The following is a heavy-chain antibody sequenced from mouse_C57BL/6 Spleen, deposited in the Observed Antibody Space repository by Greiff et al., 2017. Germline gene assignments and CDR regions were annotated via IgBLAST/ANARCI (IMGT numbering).Heavy chain of an antibody. CDR1: GFTFSDYG. CDR2: ISSGSSTI. Sequence: EVQRVESGGGLVKPGGSLKLSCAASGFTFSDYGMHWVRQAPEKGLEWVAYISSGSSTIYYADTVKGRFTISRDNAKNTLFLQMTSLRSEDTAMCYCARRYSDNQRCSFDYWGQGTTLTVSS. D-gene: IGHD2-13*01. J-gene: IGHJ2*01. CDR3: ARRYSDNQRCSFDY. V-gene: IGHV5-17*01.